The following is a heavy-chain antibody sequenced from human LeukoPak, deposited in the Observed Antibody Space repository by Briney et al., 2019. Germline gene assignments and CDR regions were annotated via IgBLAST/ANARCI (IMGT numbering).Heavy chain of an antibody. D-gene: IGHD6-13*01. J-gene: IGHJ6*02. Sequence: SVKLSCKASGGTFSSYAISWVRQAPGPGLELMGRIIPILGIANYAQKFQGRVTITADKSTSTAYMELSSLRSEDTAVYYCARTTGAAAGTGLYYYGMDVWGQGTTVTVSS. V-gene: IGHV1-69*04. CDR1: GGTFSSYA. CDR2: IIPILGIA. CDR3: ARTTGAAAGTGLYYYGMDV.